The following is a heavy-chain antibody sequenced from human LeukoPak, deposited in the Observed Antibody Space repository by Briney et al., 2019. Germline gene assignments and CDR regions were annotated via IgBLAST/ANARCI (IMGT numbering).Heavy chain of an antibody. Sequence: SETLSLTCTVSGGSISSYCWSWIRQPPGKGLEWIGYIYYSGSTNYNPSLKSRVTISVDTSKNQFSLKLSSVTAADTAVYYCARAQRGYCSSTSCYYAWFDPWGQGTLVTVSS. CDR1: GGSISSYC. CDR3: ARAQRGYCSSTSCYYAWFDP. J-gene: IGHJ5*02. V-gene: IGHV4-59*01. CDR2: IYYSGST. D-gene: IGHD2-2*01.